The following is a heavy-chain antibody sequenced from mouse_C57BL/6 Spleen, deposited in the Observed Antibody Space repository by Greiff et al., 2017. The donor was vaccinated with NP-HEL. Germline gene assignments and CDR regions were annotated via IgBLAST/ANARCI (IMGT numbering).Heavy chain of an antibody. CDR3: AREDYGGFAY. CDR2: IHPNSGST. CDR1: GYTFTSYW. Sequence: QVQLKQPGAELVKPGASVKLSCKASGYTFTSYWMHWVKQRPGQGLEWIGMIHPNSGSTNYNEKFKSKATLTVDKSSSTAYMQLSSLTSEDSAVYYCAREDYGGFAYWGQGTLVTVSA. D-gene: IGHD2-4*01. V-gene: IGHV1-64*01. J-gene: IGHJ3*01.